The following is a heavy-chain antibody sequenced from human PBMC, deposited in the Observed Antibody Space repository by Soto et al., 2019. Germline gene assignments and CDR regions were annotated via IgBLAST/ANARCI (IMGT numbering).Heavy chain of an antibody. CDR1: GFMFSVYG. Sequence: QVQLVESGGGVVQPGRSLRLSCAASGFMFSVYGMHWVRQAPGKGPEWVAVISSDGRSEFYADPVKGRFTISRDNPKSTVFLQMNSLRPEDTAIYYCAKTSDTPSGVSSRGRGALLDYWGQGTLVTVSS. CDR2: ISSDGRSE. D-gene: IGHD2-2*01. CDR3: AKTSDTPSGVSSRGRGALLDY. J-gene: IGHJ4*02. V-gene: IGHV3-30*18.